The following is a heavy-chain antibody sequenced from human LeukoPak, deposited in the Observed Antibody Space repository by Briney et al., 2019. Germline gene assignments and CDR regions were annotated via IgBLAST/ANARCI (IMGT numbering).Heavy chain of an antibody. Sequence: SGPTLSNPTPTLTLTCSFSGFSLSTSGMRVRWIRQPPVKALEWLALIDWDDDKIYSASLRTRLTLSKDTSKNQVVLTMSNMDPVDTATYYCARTTPTGYLDYWGQGTLVTVSS. CDR3: ARTTPTGYLDY. J-gene: IGHJ4*02. V-gene: IGHV2-70*04. CDR1: GFSLSTSGMR. CDR2: IDWDDDK. D-gene: IGHD2-8*02.